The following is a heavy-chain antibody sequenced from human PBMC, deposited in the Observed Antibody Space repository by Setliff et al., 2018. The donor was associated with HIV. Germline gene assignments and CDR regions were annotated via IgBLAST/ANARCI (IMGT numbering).Heavy chain of an antibody. Sequence: PSETLSLTCTVSGVSLSSESYYWGWVRQPPGKGLEWVGSIYYNGKIFYNPSLRSRVTIFVDSSKSELSLRLKSVTAADTAVYYCARRGESTGSWFSSWYSYDMDVWGQGTTVTSP. V-gene: IGHV4-39*01. CDR1: GVSLSSESYY. CDR2: IYYNGKI. CDR3: ARRGESTGSWFSSWYSYDMDV. J-gene: IGHJ6*02. D-gene: IGHD2-15*01.